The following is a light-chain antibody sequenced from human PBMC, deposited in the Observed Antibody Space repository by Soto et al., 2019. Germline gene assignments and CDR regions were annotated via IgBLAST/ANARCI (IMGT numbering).Light chain of an antibody. CDR2: DAS. V-gene: IGKV3-15*01. J-gene: IGKJ1*01. CDR3: QQYGDRTRT. Sequence: IVLTQCAATLSVSPGDRATLSCRASQDIXSAVAWYHQRSGQAPRILXVDASIRVPTTPARFSGSVSGTEFTLTISSLDSEYFAVYFCQQYGDRTRTFGQGTKVDIK. CDR1: QDIXSA.